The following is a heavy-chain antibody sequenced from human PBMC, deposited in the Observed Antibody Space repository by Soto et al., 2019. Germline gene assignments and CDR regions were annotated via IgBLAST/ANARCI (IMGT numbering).Heavy chain of an antibody. CDR2: IYYSGST. CDR1: GGSISSGDYY. CDR3: ARDLGYCSGGSCYSGFDDGMDV. Sequence: QVQLQESGPGLVKPSQTLSLTCTVPGGSISSGDYYWSWIRQPPGKGLEWIGYIYYSGSTYYNPSLTSRVTISVDTSKNQFSLKLSSVTAADTAVYYCARDLGYCSGGSCYSGFDDGMDVWGQGTTVTVSS. D-gene: IGHD2-15*01. V-gene: IGHV4-30-4*01. J-gene: IGHJ6*02.